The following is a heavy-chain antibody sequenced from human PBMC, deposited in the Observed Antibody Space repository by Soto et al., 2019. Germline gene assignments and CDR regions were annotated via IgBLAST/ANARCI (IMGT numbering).Heavy chain of an antibody. J-gene: IGHJ6*02. V-gene: IGHV3-33*01. CDR1: GFTFSSYG. CDR2: IWYDGSNK. D-gene: IGHD6-6*01. Sequence: QVQLVESGGGVVQPGRSLRLSCAASGFTFSSYGMHWVRQAPGKGLEWVAVIWYDGSNKYYADSVKGRFTISRDNSKNTLYLKMNSLRAEDTAVYYCARGHSSSFYGMDVWGQGTTVTVSS. CDR3: ARGHSSSFYGMDV.